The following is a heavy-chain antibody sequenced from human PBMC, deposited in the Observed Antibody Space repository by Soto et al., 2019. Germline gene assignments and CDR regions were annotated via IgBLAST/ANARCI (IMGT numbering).Heavy chain of an antibody. CDR2: IYYSGST. V-gene: IGHV4-59*01. CDR3: ARAWNDVFPYFDY. CDR1: GGSISSYY. J-gene: IGHJ4*02. Sequence: SETLSLTCSVSGGSISSYYWSWIRQPPGKGLEWIGYIYYSGSTNYNPSLKSRVTISVDTSKNQFSLKLSSVTAADTAVYYCARAWNDVFPYFDYRGKGTLVTVSS. D-gene: IGHD1-1*01.